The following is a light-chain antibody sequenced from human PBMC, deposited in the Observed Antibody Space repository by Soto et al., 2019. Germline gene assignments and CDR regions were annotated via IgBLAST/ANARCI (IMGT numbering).Light chain of an antibody. J-gene: IGKJ1*01. CDR3: HQYGSSPT. Sequence: EIVLTQSAGTLSLSPGERATLSCRSSQSVSSSYLAWYQQKPGQAPRLLIYDVSSRATGIPDRFSGRGSGTAFTLTISRREPEDFAVYYCHQYGSSPTFGQGTKVEIK. CDR1: QSVSSSY. V-gene: IGKV3-20*01. CDR2: DVS.